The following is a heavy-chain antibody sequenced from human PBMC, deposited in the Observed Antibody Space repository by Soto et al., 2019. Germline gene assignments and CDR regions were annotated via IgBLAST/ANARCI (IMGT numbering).Heavy chain of an antibody. CDR3: AHLAGLSHKDDF. CDR2: ISSDGSNR. CDR1: GFTFSDYA. V-gene: IGHV3-30-3*01. Sequence: QVQLVESGGGVVQPGRSLRLSCAASGFTFSDYALHWVRQAPGKGLEWVTVISSDGSNRYYADSVKGRFTISRDNSKNTLDLQMNSLRVEDTAIYICAHLAGLSHKDDFWGQGTPVTVSS. J-gene: IGHJ4*02. D-gene: IGHD2-21*02.